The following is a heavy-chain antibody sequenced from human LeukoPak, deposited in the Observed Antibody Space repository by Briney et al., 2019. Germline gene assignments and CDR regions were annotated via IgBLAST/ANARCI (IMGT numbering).Heavy chain of an antibody. CDR1: GGSFSGYY. CDR3: ARSGATVTPYYYYYGMDV. D-gene: IGHD4-17*01. CDR2: INHSGST. V-gene: IGHV4-34*01. Sequence: PSETLSLTCAVYGGSFSGYYWRWSWIRQPPGKGLEWIGEINHSGSTNYNPSLESRVTISVDTSKNQFSLRLSSVTAADTAVYYCARSGATVTPYYYYYGMDVWGQGTTVTVSS. J-gene: IGHJ6*02.